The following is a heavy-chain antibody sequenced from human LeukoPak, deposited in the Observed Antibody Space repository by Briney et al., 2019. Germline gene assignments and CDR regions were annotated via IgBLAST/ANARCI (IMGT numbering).Heavy chain of an antibody. V-gene: IGHV1-2*02. CDR3: VSWEGYQLLTNDAFDI. J-gene: IGHJ3*02. Sequence: ASVKVSCKASGYTFTGYYMHWVRQAPGQGLEGMGWINPNSGGTNYAQKFQGRVTMTRDTFISTADMELSRLRSDDTAVYYCVSWEGYQLLTNDAFDIWGQGTMVTVSS. CDR2: INPNSGGT. D-gene: IGHD2-2*01. CDR1: GYTFTGYY.